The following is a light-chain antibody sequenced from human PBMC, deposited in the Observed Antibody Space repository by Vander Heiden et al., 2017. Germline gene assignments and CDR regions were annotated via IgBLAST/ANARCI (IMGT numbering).Light chain of an antibody. CDR3: QQYNSYSQT. CDR1: QSISSW. Sequence: DIQMTQSPSTLSASVGDRVTITCRASQSISSWLAWYQQKPGKAPKLLIYKASSLESGVPSRFSGSGSGTEFTLTISSLQPDDFATYYCQQYNSYSQTLGQGTKVEI. J-gene: IGKJ1*01. V-gene: IGKV1-5*03. CDR2: KAS.